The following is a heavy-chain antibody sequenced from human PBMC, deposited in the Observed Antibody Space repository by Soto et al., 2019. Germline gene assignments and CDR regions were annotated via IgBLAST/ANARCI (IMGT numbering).Heavy chain of an antibody. V-gene: IGHV3-30*18. J-gene: IGHJ6*02. D-gene: IGHD6-25*01. Sequence: QVQLVESGGGVVQPGKSLRLSCAASGFTFNNYGMHWVRQAPGKGLEWVAVMSYDGSNKYYADSVKGRFTISRDNSKNTLYLQMNSLRVEDTAMYYCAKDTRDHTSGYYYGLDVWGQGTTVTVSS. CDR1: GFTFNNYG. CDR3: AKDTRDHTSGYYYGLDV. CDR2: MSYDGSNK.